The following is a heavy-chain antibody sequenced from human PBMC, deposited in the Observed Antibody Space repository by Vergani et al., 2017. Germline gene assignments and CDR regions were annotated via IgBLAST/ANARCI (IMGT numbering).Heavy chain of an antibody. Sequence: EVQLVESGGGLVKPGGSLRLSCAASGFTFSSYSMNWVRQAPGKGLEWVSSISSSSSYIYYADSVKGRFTISRDNAKNSLYLQMNSLRAEDTAVYYCARGAVVVVAATPNYYYYYGMDVWGQGP. V-gene: IGHV3-21*01. D-gene: IGHD2-15*01. CDR1: GFTFSSYS. CDR3: ARGAVVVVAATPNYYYYYGMDV. CDR2: ISSSSSYI. J-gene: IGHJ6*02.